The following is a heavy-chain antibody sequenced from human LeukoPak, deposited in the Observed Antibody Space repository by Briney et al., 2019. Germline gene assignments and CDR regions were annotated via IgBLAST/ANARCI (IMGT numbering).Heavy chain of an antibody. D-gene: IGHD3-22*01. CDR1: GGSFSGYY. CDR2: INHSGST. J-gene: IGHJ4*02. CDR3: ARAPWDYDSSGPDY. V-gene: IGHV4-34*01. Sequence: PSETLSLTCAVYGGSFSGYYWSWIRQPPGKGLEWIGEINHSGSTNYNPSLKSRVTISVDTSKNQFSLKLSSVTAADTAVYYCARAPWDYDSSGPDYWGQGTLVTVSS.